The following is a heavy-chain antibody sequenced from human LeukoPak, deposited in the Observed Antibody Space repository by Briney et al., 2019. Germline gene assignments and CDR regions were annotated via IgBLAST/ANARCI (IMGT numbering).Heavy chain of an antibody. CDR2: INPNSGGT. D-gene: IGHD2-15*01. V-gene: IGHV1-2*02. CDR3: ARGREVVVVVAATGYYYYYMDV. CDR1: GYTFTGYY. Sequence: ASVKVSCKASGYTFTGYYMHWVRLAPGQGLEWMGWINPNSGGTNYAQKFQGRVTMTRDTSISTAYMELSRLRSDDTAVYYCARGREVVVVVAATGYYYYYMDVWGKGTTVTVSS. J-gene: IGHJ6*03.